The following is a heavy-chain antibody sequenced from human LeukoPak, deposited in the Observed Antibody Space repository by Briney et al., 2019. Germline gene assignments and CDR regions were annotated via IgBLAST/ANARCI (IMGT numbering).Heavy chain of an antibody. CDR1: GFTFSSYS. Sequence: PGGSLRLSCAASGFTFSSYSMNWVRQAPGKGLGWVSSISSSSSYIYYADSVKGRFTISRDNAKNSLYLQMNSLRAEDTAVYYCARDQSIAVAGAIGYWGQGTLVTVSS. CDR2: ISSSSSYI. CDR3: ARDQSIAVAGAIGY. J-gene: IGHJ4*02. V-gene: IGHV3-21*01. D-gene: IGHD6-19*01.